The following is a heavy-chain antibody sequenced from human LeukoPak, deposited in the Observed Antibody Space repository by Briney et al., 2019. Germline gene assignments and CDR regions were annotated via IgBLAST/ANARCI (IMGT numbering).Heavy chain of an antibody. CDR1: GYSISSGYY. CDR3: ARLVWFGEFSASY. D-gene: IGHD3-10*01. V-gene: IGHV4-38-2*01. J-gene: IGHJ4*02. Sequence: SETLSLTCAVSGYSISSGYYWGWVRQPPGKGLEWIGTIYHRGSTFYNPSLKIRVTMSVDTSKNQFSLKLRSVTAADTAVYYCARLVWFGEFSASYWGQGTLVTVSS. CDR2: IYHRGST.